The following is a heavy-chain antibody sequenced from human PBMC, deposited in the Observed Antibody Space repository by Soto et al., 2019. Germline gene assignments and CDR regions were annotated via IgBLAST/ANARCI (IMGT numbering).Heavy chain of an antibody. V-gene: IGHV1-69*13. CDR2: IIPIFGTA. D-gene: IGHD3-22*01. Sequence: ASVKVSCKASGGSFSSYPISWVRQAHGQWLEWMGGIIPIFGTANYAQKFQGRVTITADESTSTAYMELSSLRSEDTAVYYCARTRDDYYDSSGYYHWGQGSLVTVSS. J-gene: IGHJ5*02. CDR3: ARTRDDYYDSSGYYH. CDR1: GGSFSSYP.